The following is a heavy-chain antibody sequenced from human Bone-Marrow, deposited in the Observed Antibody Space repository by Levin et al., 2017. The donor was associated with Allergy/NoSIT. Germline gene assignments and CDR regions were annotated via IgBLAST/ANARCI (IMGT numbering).Heavy chain of an antibody. CDR2: INPNSGGT. CDR3: ASHSSPWGQPSHYYYYYGMDV. Sequence: ASVKVSCKASGYTFTGYYMHWVRQAPGQGLEWMGRINPNSGGTNYAQKFQGRVTMTRDTSISTAYMELSRLRSDDTAVYYCASHSSPWGQPSHYYYYYGMDVWGQGTTVTVSS. D-gene: IGHD6-6*01. J-gene: IGHJ6*02. V-gene: IGHV1-2*06. CDR1: GYTFTGYY.